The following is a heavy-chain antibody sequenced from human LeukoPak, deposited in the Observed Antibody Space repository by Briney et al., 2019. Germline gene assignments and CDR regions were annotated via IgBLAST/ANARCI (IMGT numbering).Heavy chain of an antibody. V-gene: IGHV3-7*01. CDR2: IKQDGSEK. Sequence: PGGSLRLSCAASGFTFSSYAMSWVRQAPGKGLERVANIKQDGSEKDYVDSLKGRFTIFRDNAKNSVYLQMNSLRAEDTAVYYCARIGYSSSSFDYWGQGTLVTVSS. CDR1: GFTFSSYA. CDR3: ARIGYSSSSFDY. D-gene: IGHD6-6*01. J-gene: IGHJ4*02.